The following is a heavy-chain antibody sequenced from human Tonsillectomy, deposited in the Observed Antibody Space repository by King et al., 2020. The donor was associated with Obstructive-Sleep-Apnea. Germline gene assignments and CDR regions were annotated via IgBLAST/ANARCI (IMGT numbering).Heavy chain of an antibody. CDR1: GFTFTSYA. D-gene: IGHD4-17*01. CDR3: ARSYDYGDLVTFYFDY. CDR2: ISGGGFNT. V-gene: IGHV3-23*04. Sequence: VQLVESGGALVQPGGSLRLSCAASGFTFTSYAMTWVRQAPGKGLEWVSTISGGGFNTYYADSVKGRFTIYRDNSKNTLMLHMSSLRAEDTAVYYCARSYDYGDLVTFYFDYWGQGTLVTVSS. J-gene: IGHJ4*02.